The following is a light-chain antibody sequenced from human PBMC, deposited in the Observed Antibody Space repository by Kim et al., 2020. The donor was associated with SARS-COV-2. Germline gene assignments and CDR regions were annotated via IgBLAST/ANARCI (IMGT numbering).Light chain of an antibody. CDR2: DNN. V-gene: IGLV1-44*01. CDR3: AAWDDSLNGVV. J-gene: IGLJ2*01. Sequence: GRRVTIACSGSPYNIVGNVVHWYQQLPGAAPKLLSYDNNRRPSGVPDRFSGSKSGSSASLAISGVQSDDEADYHCAAWDDSLNGVVFGGGTQLTVL. CDR1: PYNIVGNV.